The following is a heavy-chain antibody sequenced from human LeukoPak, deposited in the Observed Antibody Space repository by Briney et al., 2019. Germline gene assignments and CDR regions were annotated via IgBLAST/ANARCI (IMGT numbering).Heavy chain of an antibody. J-gene: IGHJ4*02. Sequence: SGPTLVNPTRTLTLTCTFSGFSLRTSGMRVRWIRQPPGKALEWLARIDWDDDKFYSTSLKTSLTISKDTSKNQVVLTMSNMDPVDTATYYCARMTDGTYFDYWGQGTLVTVSS. CDR3: ARMTDGTYFDY. D-gene: IGHD1-14*01. CDR1: GFSLRTSGMR. CDR2: IDWDDDK. V-gene: IGHV2-70*04.